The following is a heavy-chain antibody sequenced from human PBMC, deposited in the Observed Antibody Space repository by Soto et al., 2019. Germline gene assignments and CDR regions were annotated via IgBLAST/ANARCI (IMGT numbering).Heavy chain of an antibody. J-gene: IGHJ4*02. V-gene: IGHV4-30-2*01. Sequence: QLRLQESGSGLVKPSQTLSLTCTVSGGSLSSGSFSWGWIRQPPGKGLEWIGYINYSGNTYYNPSRRRRVTISGDMSTNQFSLKLGSVTAADTAVYYCARGGGSTDYVANYYFDYWGRGTLVTVSS. CDR1: GGSLSSGSFS. D-gene: IGHD4-17*01. CDR2: INYSGNT. CDR3: ARGGGSTDYVANYYFDY.